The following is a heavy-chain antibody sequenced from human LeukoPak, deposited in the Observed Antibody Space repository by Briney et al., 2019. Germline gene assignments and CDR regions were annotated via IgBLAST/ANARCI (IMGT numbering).Heavy chain of an antibody. Sequence: SETLSLTCTVSGGSISNSYYYWGWIRQPPGKGLEWIGTIYYSGTTYYSPSLKSRVTLSVDTSKNQFSLSLNSVTAAGTAVYYCARVRSSTSLKYYYYYMDVWGKGTTVTVSS. D-gene: IGHD2-2*01. V-gene: IGHV4-39*07. CDR2: IYYSGTT. J-gene: IGHJ6*03. CDR1: GGSISNSYYY. CDR3: ARVRSSTSLKYYYYYMDV.